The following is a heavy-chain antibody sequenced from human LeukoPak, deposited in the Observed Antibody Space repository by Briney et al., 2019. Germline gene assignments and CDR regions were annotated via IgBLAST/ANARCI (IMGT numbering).Heavy chain of an antibody. D-gene: IGHD3-10*01. CDR3: ASQITMVRGVIDDY. CDR2: ISSSGSTI. V-gene: IGHV3-48*03. J-gene: IGHJ4*02. CDR1: GFTLSNYN. Sequence: GGSLRLSCAASGFTLSNYNMNWVRQAPGKGLEWVSYISSSGSTIYYADSVKGRFTISRDNAKNSLYLQMNSLRAEDTAVYYCASQITMVRGVIDDYWGQGTLVTVSS.